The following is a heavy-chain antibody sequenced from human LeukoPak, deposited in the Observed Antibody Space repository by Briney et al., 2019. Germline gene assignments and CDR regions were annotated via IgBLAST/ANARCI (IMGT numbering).Heavy chain of an antibody. D-gene: IGHD2-15*01. V-gene: IGHV3-30*04. CDR3: ARSWGYCSGGSCPPHWYFDL. CDR1: GFTFSNYA. Sequence: PGRSLRLSCAASGFTFSNYAMHWVRQAPGKGLEWVAVISYDGSNKYYADSVKGRFTISRDNSENTLYLQMSSLRPEDTAVYYCARSWGYCSGGSCPPHWYFDLGGRGTLVTVSS. CDR2: ISYDGSNK. J-gene: IGHJ2*01.